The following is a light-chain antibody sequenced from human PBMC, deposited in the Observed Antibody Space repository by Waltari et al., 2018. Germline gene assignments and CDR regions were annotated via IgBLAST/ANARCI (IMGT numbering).Light chain of an antibody. J-gene: IGLJ2*01. V-gene: IGLV2-18*02. Sequence: QSALTQPPSVSGSPGQSVTLSCTGTSSDVGSYNRVSWYQQPPGTAPKLMIYEVNNRPSRVPDRFSGSRSGNTASLTISGLQAEDEGDYYCASYTGGTTILFGGGTRLTVL. CDR1: SSDVGSYNR. CDR3: ASYTGGTTIL. CDR2: EVN.